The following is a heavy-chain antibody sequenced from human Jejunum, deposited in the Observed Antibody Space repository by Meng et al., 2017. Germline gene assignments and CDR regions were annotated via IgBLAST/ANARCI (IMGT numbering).Heavy chain of an antibody. V-gene: IGHV1-2*05. CDR1: GYTFTGYS. D-gene: IGHD3-16*02. CDR2: INPDGSGT. Sequence: QVQLVQSGAEVKTPGASARVSCQASGYTFTGYSIHWARQAPGQGLEWMGRINPDGSGTMYAQKFQGRVTMSRDTSISTVYMDLSRLTSDDTGLYYCARGVYPFFFDTWGQGTLVTVSS. CDR3: ARGVYPFFFDT. J-gene: IGHJ4*02.